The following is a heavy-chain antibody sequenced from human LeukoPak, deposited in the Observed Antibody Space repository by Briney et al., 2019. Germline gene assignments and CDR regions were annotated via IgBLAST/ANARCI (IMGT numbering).Heavy chain of an antibody. V-gene: IGHV3-74*01. CDR1: GFTFSSYG. J-gene: IGHJ3*02. CDR2: INSDGSST. CDR3: ARSAYYYDSSGYDAFDI. Sequence: GGSLRLSCAASGFTFSSYGMHWVRQAPGKGLVWVSRINSDGSSTSYADSVKGRFTISRDNAKNTLYLQMNSLRAEDTAGYYCARSAYYYDSSGYDAFDIWGQGTMVTVSS. D-gene: IGHD3-22*01.